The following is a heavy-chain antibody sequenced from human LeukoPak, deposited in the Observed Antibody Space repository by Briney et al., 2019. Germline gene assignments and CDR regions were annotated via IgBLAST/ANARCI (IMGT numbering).Heavy chain of an antibody. CDR1: GYTFTSYD. Sequence: ASVKVSCKASGYTFTSYDINWVRQATGQGLEWMGWMNPNSGGTDYAQKFQGRVTMTRDTSISTAYMELSSLRSDDTAVYYCARAGVQWPTHFDYWGQGTLVTVSS. CDR3: ARAGVQWPTHFDY. J-gene: IGHJ4*02. CDR2: MNPNSGGT. V-gene: IGHV1-2*02. D-gene: IGHD6-19*01.